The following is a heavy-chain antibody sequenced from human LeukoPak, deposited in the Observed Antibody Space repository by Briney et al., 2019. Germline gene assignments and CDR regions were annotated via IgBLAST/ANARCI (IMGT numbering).Heavy chain of an antibody. Sequence: GGSLRLSCAASGFTLSSYWMHWVRQAPGKGLVWVSRLRSSGNGTTYADSVKGRFTISRDNAKNTLFLQMNSLRIEDTAVYYCVRGREVRGRSMDVWGKGTTVIVSP. D-gene: IGHD3-10*01. CDR1: GFTLSSYW. CDR2: LRSSGNGT. J-gene: IGHJ6*04. V-gene: IGHV3-74*03. CDR3: VRGREVRGRSMDV.